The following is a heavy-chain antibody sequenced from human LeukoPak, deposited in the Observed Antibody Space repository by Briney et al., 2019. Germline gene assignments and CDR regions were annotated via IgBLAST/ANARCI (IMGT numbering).Heavy chain of an antibody. CDR1: GFTFSDYG. CDR3: AKSRPLGTAVTGSDY. CDR2: ISGSGGST. D-gene: IGHD6-19*01. Sequence: GGSLRLSCAASGFTFSDYGMNWVRHAPGEGLEWVSGISGSGGSTYYADSVKGRFTISRDNSKNMLYLQMTSLRADDTAVYYCAKSRPLGTAVTGSDYWGQGTLVTVSS. J-gene: IGHJ4*02. V-gene: IGHV3-23*01.